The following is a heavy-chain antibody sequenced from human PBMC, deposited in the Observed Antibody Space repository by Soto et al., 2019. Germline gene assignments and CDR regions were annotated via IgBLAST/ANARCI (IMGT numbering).Heavy chain of an antibody. D-gene: IGHD2-2*01. CDR1: GGSISSSSYY. CDR2: IYYSGIT. J-gene: IGHJ5*02. V-gene: IGHV4-39*01. CDR3: ARQYRLFDP. Sequence: SETLSLTCTVSGGSISSSSYYWGWIRQPPGKGLEWIGSIYYSGITYYNPSLKSRVTISVDTSKNQFSVKLSSVTAADTAVYYCARQYRLFDPWGQGTLVTVSS.